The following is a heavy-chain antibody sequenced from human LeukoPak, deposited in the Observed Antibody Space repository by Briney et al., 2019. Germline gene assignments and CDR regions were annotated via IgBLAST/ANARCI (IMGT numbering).Heavy chain of an antibody. CDR1: GFTFSDYG. V-gene: IGHV3-33*01. Sequence: GGSLRLSCVASGFTFSDYGMHWVRQAPGKGLEWVAVIWYDGSNKYYADSVKGRFTISRDNAKNSLYLQMNSLRAEDTAVYYCARGRDIVGAPDYWGQGTLVTVSS. D-gene: IGHD1-26*01. CDR2: IWYDGSNK. CDR3: ARGRDIVGAPDY. J-gene: IGHJ4*02.